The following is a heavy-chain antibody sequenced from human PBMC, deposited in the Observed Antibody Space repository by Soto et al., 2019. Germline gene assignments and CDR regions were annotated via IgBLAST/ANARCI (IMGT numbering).Heavy chain of an antibody. D-gene: IGHD3-16*01. CDR1: GYTFTSYG. CDR2: INTYNGNT. V-gene: IGHV1-18*01. Sequence: GASVKVSCKTSGYTFTSYGIGWARQAPGQGLEWMGWINTYNGNTNYAQNLQGRVTLTTDTSTSTAYMELRSLRSNDTAIYYCAMVDVYVTPSPQDVWGQGTTVT. J-gene: IGHJ6*02. CDR3: AMVDVYVTPSPQDV.